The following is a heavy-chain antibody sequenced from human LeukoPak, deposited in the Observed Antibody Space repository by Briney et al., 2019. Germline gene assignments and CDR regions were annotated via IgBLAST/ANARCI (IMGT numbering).Heavy chain of an antibody. Sequence: ASETLSLTCAVYGGSLSGYYWSWIRQPPGKGLEWIGEINHSGSTNYNPSLKSRVTISVDTSKNQFSLKLSSVTAADTAVYYCARVGYSSSWHWFDPWGQGTLVTVSS. CDR3: ARVGYSSSWHWFDP. CDR1: GGSLSGYY. V-gene: IGHV4-34*01. CDR2: INHSGST. J-gene: IGHJ5*02. D-gene: IGHD6-13*01.